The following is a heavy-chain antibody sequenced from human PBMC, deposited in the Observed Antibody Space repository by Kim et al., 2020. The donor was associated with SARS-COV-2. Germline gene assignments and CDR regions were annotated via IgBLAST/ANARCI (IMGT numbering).Heavy chain of an antibody. CDR2: YT. V-gene: IGHV3-21*01. D-gene: IGHD6-19*01. Sequence: YTYYADSVKCRFTISRDNAKNSLFLQMNSLRAEDTAVYYCARFQSSASSWGQGTLVTVSS. CDR3: ARFQSSASS. J-gene: IGHJ4*02.